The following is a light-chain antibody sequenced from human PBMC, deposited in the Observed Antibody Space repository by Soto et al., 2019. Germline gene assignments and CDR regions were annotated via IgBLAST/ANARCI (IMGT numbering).Light chain of an antibody. CDR1: SSNIGAGYD. J-gene: IGLJ1*01. CDR3: QSYDSSLSALYV. CDR2: GNS. Sequence: QSVLTQPPSVSGAPGQRVTISCTGSSSNIGAGYDVHWYQQLPGTAPKLLIYGNSNRPSGVPDRFSGSKSGTSASLAITGLQAEDEADYYCQSYDSSLSALYVFGTGTKLTRP. V-gene: IGLV1-40*01.